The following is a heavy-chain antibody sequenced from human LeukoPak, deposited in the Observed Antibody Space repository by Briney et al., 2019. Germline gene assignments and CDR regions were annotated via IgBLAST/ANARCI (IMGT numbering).Heavy chain of an antibody. D-gene: IGHD3-10*01. CDR1: GFTFSSYA. V-gene: IGHV3-23*01. CDR2: ISGSGGST. CDR3: ASLLWFGEHNYYMDV. Sequence: AGGSLRLSCAASGFTFSSYAMSWVRQAPGKGLEWVSAISGSGGSTYYADFVKGRFTISRDNSKNTLYLQMNSLRAEDTAVYYCASLLWFGEHNYYMDVWGKGTTVTISS. J-gene: IGHJ6*03.